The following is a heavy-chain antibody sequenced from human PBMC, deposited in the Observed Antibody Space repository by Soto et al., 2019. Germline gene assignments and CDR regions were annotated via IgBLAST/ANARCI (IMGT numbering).Heavy chain of an antibody. V-gene: IGHV3-74*01. D-gene: IGHD2-15*01. CDR2: IDSDGSRI. Sequence: EVQLVESGGGLVQPGESLRLSCAASGFTFSNYWMHWVRQAPGKGLVWVSRIDSDGSRITYADFVKGRFTISRDNAKNTVYLHMNSLTAEDTAVYYCVRTSRVVAVATRADFWGQGTLVTVSS. CDR1: GFTFSNYW. CDR3: VRTSRVVAVATRADF. J-gene: IGHJ4*02.